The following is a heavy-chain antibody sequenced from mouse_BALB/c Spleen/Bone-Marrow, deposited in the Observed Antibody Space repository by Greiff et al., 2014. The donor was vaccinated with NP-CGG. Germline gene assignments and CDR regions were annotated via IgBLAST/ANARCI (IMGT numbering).Heavy chain of an antibody. Sequence: EVQLQQSGAELVRSGVSVKLSCTASGFNIKDYYMHWVKQRPEQGLEWIGWIDPENGDTEYAPKFQGKATMTADTSSNTAYLQLSSLTSEDTAVYYCNARGDYDFDYFDYWGQGTTLTVSS. J-gene: IGHJ2*01. CDR3: NARGDYDFDYFDY. CDR1: GFNIKDYY. CDR2: IDPENGDT. D-gene: IGHD2-4*01. V-gene: IGHV14-4*02.